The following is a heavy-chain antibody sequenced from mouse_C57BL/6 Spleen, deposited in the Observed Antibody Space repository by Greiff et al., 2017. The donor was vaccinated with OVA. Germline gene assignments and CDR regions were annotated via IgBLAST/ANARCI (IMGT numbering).Heavy chain of an antibody. CDR3: TAYGNAAGFAY. Sequence: EVQLQQSGAELVRPGASVKLSCTASGFNIKDYYMHWVKQRPEQGLEWIGRIDPEDGDTEYAPKFQGKATMTADTSSNTAYLQLSSLTSEDTAVYYCTAYGNAAGFAYWGQGTLVTVSA. D-gene: IGHD2-1*01. V-gene: IGHV14-1*01. CDR1: GFNIKDYY. CDR2: IDPEDGDT. J-gene: IGHJ3*01.